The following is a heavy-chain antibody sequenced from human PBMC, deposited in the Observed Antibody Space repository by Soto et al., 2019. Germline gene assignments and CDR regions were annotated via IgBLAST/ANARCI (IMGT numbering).Heavy chain of an antibody. CDR1: GFTFSSYW. V-gene: IGHV3-74*01. CDR3: AREPRLIAVAGTDY. D-gene: IGHD6-19*01. CDR2: INSDGSST. Sequence: GGSLRLSCAASGFTFSSYWMHWVRQAPGKGLVWVSRINSDGSSTSYADSVKGRFTIFRDNAKNTLYLQMNSLRAEDTAVYYCAREPRLIAVAGTDYWGQGTLVTVSS. J-gene: IGHJ4*02.